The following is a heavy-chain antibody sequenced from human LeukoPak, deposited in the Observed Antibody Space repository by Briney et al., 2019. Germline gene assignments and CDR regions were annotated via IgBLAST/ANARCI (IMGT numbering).Heavy chain of an antibody. CDR2: IRSTSETL. CDR1: GFISSQYG. V-gene: IGHV3-48*01. J-gene: IGHJ5*02. D-gene: IGHD5-12*01. Sequence: GGSLRLSCAASGFISSQYGFNWVRQAPGKGLEWVSHIRSTSETLYADSVKGRFTISRDHARNSLYLQMNNLRGEDTAIYYCARDAGNSGYGCDLWGQGTLVTVSS. CDR3: ARDAGNSGYGCDL.